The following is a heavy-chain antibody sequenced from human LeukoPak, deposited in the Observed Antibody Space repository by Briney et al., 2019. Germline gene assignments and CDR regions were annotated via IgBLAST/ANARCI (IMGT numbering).Heavy chain of an antibody. Sequence: GGSLRLSCAASGFIFPDYWMHWVRQAPGKELVWVARIRGDGRATTYADSVKGRFTISRDNAKNSLYLQMNSLRAEDTAVYYCARDPGSSEGPFDYWGQGTLVTVSS. CDR2: IRGDGRAT. J-gene: IGHJ4*02. CDR3: ARDPGSSEGPFDY. D-gene: IGHD3-10*01. CDR1: GFIFPDYW. V-gene: IGHV3-74*03.